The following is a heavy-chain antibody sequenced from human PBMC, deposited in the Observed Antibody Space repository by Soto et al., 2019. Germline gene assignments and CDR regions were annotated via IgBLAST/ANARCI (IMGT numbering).Heavy chain of an antibody. Sequence: QITLKESGPTLVKPTQTLTLTCTFSWFSLSTSGVGVGWIRHPPGKAREWLALSYWGDDKRYSPSLKSRLTITKDTSKNQVVLTTTNLDPVDTAPYYCAHRGYCSGGSCYLSAFEIWGQGTMVTVSS. CDR2: SYWGDDK. D-gene: IGHD2-15*01. CDR3: AHRGYCSGGSCYLSAFEI. CDR1: WFSLSTSGVG. V-gene: IGHV2-5*02. J-gene: IGHJ3*02.